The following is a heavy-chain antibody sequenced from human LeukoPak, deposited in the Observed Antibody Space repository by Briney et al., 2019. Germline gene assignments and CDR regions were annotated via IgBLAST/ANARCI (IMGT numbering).Heavy chain of an antibody. V-gene: IGHV1-3*01. J-gene: IGHJ4*02. Sequence: GASVKVFCKASGYTFTAYAMHWVRRAPGQRLEWMGWINAGNGDTKYSQKFQGRVTIARDTSASTAYMELSSLRSEDTAVYYCARDRGGTGDFDYWGQGTLVTVSS. CDR3: ARDRGGTGDFDY. CDR2: INAGNGDT. D-gene: IGHD1-1*01. CDR1: GYTFTAYA.